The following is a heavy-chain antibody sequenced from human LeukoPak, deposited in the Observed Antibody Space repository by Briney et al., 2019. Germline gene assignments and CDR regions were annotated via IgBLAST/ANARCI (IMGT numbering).Heavy chain of an antibody. CDR3: ARRSPTKYSGSYYGLVRWFDP. J-gene: IGHJ5*02. Sequence: SETLSLTCTVSGYSISSGYYWGWIRQPPGRGLEWIGSIYHSGSTYYNPSLKSRVTISVDTSKNQFSLKLSSVTAADTAVYYCARRSPTKYSGSYYGLVRWFDPWGQGTLVTVSS. CDR1: GYSISSGYY. CDR2: IYHSGST. D-gene: IGHD1-26*01. V-gene: IGHV4-38-2*02.